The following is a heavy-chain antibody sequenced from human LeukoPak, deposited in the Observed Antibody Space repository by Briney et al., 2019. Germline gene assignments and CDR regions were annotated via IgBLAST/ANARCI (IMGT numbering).Heavy chain of an antibody. CDR1: GYTFTGYY. V-gene: IGHV1-2*02. J-gene: IGHJ4*02. D-gene: IGHD3-10*01. Sequence: ASVKVPCKASGYTFTGYYMHWVRQAPGQGLEWMGWINPNSGGTNYAQKFQGRVTMTRDTSISTAYMELSRLRSDDTAVYYCARGARGVIIEIDYWGQGTLVTVSS. CDR2: INPNSGGT. CDR3: ARGARGVIIEIDY.